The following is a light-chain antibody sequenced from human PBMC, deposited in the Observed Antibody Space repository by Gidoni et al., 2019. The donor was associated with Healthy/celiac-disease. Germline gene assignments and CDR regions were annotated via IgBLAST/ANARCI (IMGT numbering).Light chain of an antibody. J-gene: IGKJ1*01. CDR1: QSLLHSNGYNY. CDR3: VQALQTPLT. CDR2: LDS. Sequence: DIVMTQSPLHLLVTPGEPASISCRSSQSLLHSNGYNYLDWYLQKPGQSPQPLMYLDSNRAPGVPDRFSGSGSGTDFTLKISRVEAEDVGVYYCVQALQTPLTFGQGTKVEIK. V-gene: IGKV2-28*01.